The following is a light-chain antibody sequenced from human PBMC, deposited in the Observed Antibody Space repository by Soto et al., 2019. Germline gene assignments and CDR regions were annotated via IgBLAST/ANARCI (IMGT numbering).Light chain of an antibody. V-gene: IGKV1-39*01. Sequence: DIQMTQSPSSLSASVGDRVTITCRASQSITTYLNWYRQKPGKAPKLLIYAASSLQSGVPSRFSGSGSETEFTLTISSLQPDDFATYYCQQYNSYSKTFGQGTKVDIK. CDR3: QQYNSYSKT. CDR1: QSITTY. J-gene: IGKJ1*01. CDR2: AAS.